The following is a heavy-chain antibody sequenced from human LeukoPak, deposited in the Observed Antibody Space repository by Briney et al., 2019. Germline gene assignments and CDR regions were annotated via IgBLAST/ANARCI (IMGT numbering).Heavy chain of an antibody. CDR3: ANGYSSSWYV. Sequence: GGSLRLSCAASGFTFGSYSMNWVRQAPGKGLEWVAFIRDDGSNKYYADSVKGRFTISRDNSKNTLYLQMNSLRAEDTAVYYCANGYSSSWYVWGKGTTVTVSS. V-gene: IGHV3-30*02. D-gene: IGHD6-13*01. CDR1: GFTFGSYS. J-gene: IGHJ6*04. CDR2: IRDDGSNK.